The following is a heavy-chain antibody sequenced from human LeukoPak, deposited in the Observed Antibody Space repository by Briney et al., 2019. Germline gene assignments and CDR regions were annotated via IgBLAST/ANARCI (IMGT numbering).Heavy chain of an antibody. CDR3: ARVVGGATGNNWFDP. D-gene: IGHD1-14*01. J-gene: IGHJ5*02. CDR1: GGTFSSYA. V-gene: IGHV1-69*05. Sequence: SVKVSCKASGGTFSSYAISWVRQAPGQGLEWMGRIIPIFGTAKYAQKFQGRVTITTDESTSTAYMELSSLRSEDTAVYYCARVVGGATGNNWFDPWGQGTLVTVSS. CDR2: IIPIFGTA.